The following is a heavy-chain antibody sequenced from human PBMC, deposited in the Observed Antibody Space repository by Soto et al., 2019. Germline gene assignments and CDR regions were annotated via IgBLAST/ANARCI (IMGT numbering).Heavy chain of an antibody. CDR2: ISSSSSYI. J-gene: IGHJ6*02. CDR1: GFTFSSYS. Sequence: EVQLVESGGGLVKPGGSLRLSCAASGFTFSSYSMNWVRQAPGKGLEWVSSISSSSSYIYYADSVKGRFTISRDNAKNPLYLQMNSLRAEDTAVYYCARVVAYYHPHYYYGMDVWGQGTTVTVSS. D-gene: IGHD3-10*01. CDR3: ARVVAYYHPHYYYGMDV. V-gene: IGHV3-21*01.